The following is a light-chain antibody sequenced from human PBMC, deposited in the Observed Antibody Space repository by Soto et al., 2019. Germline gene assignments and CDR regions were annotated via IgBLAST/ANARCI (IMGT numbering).Light chain of an antibody. CDR1: QSVSCSY. J-gene: IGKJ4*01. V-gene: IGKV3-20*01. CDR2: GAS. CDR3: QQYGGSPPLT. Sequence: EIVLTQSPGSLSLSPGERATVSGRASQSVSCSYLAWYQQKPGLAPRLLIYGASRRATGIPDRFSGSGSGTDFTLTISRLEPEDFAVYYCQQYGGSPPLTFGGGTKVDIK.